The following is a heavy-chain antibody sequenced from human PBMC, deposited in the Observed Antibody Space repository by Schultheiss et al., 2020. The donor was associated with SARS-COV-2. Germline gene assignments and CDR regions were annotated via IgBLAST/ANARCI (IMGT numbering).Heavy chain of an antibody. V-gene: IGHV4-61*02. CDR1: GGSISSSSYY. D-gene: IGHD1-26*01. Sequence: SETLSLTCTVSGGSISSSSYYWGWIRQPAGKGLEWIGRIYTSGSTNYNPSLKSRVTMSVDTSKNQFSLKLSSVTAADTAVYYCARESYSYYYYYYGMDVWGQGTTVTVSS. CDR3: ARESYSYYYYYYGMDV. J-gene: IGHJ6*02. CDR2: IYTSGST.